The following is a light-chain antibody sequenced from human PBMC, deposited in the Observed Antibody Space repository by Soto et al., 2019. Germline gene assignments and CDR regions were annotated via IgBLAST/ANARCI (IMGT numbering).Light chain of an antibody. CDR2: SNN. Sequence: QSVLTQPPSASGTPGQRVTISCSGSSSNIRSNTVHWYQQLPGTAPKLLIYSNNQRPSGVPDRFSGSKSGTSDSLAISGLQSEDEADYYCAAWDDSLNALVFGGGTKVTVL. V-gene: IGLV1-44*01. CDR1: SSNIRSNT. J-gene: IGLJ3*02. CDR3: AAWDDSLNALV.